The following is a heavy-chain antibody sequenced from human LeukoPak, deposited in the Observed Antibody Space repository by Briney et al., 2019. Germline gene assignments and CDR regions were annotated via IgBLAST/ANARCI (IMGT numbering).Heavy chain of an antibody. CDR2: ICPGDSDT. CDR1: GNDFSTYW. D-gene: IGHD2-2*01. V-gene: IGHV5-51*01. J-gene: IGHJ3*02. Sequence: GESLKISCKGSGNDFSTYWIGWVRQMPGQGLEWMGIICPGDSDTRNSPSLQGQVTISADKSISTVYLQWSSLKASDTAMYYCARDGPVPATADAFDIWGQGTMVTVSS. CDR3: ARDGPVPATADAFDI.